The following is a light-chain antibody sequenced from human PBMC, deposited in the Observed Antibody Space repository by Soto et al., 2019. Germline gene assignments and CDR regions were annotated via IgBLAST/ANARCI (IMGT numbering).Light chain of an antibody. CDR2: GAS. V-gene: IGKV3-15*01. CDR3: QQYHNWPLT. CDR1: QTFTSD. Sequence: EIVMTQSPATLSVSPGERATLSCRASQTFTSDLAWYQQKPGQAPRLLIYGASTRATGVPARFTGSESGTEFTLTISSLQSEDFAVYYCQQYHNWPLTFGGGTKVEIK. J-gene: IGKJ4*01.